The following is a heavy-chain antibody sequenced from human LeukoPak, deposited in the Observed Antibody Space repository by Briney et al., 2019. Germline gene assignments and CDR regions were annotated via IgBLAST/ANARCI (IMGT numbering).Heavy chain of an antibody. V-gene: IGHV4-59*01. J-gene: IGHJ2*01. CDR3: AREGYSSGWYGGDSYFDL. Sequence: KPSETLSLTCTVSGGSISSYYWSWIRQPPGKGLEWIGYIYYSGSTNYNPSLKSRVTISVDTSKNQFSLKLSSVTAADTAVYYCAREGYSSGWYGGDSYFDLWGRGTPVTVSS. CDR1: GGSISSYY. D-gene: IGHD6-19*01. CDR2: IYYSGST.